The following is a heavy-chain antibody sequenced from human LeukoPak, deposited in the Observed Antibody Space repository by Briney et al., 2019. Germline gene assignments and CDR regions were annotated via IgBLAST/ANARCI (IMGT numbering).Heavy chain of an antibody. D-gene: IGHD3-16*01. CDR3: TRLTPPFDY. J-gene: IGHJ4*02. Sequence: GGSLRLSCAASEFTVSSNYMSWVRQAPGKGLEWVSVIYSGGSTNYADSVKGRFTISRDNARNTLYLQMNSLRAEDTAVYYCTRLTPPFDYWGQGTLVTVSS. CDR1: EFTVSSNY. V-gene: IGHV3-53*01. CDR2: IYSGGST.